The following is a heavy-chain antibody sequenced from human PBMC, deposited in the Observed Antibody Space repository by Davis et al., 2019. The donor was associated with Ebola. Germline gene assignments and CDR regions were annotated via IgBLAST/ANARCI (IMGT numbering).Heavy chain of an antibody. CDR2: IYTGDSDT. D-gene: IGHD2-8*02. V-gene: IGHV5-51*01. CDR3: ASLRRTITGMDDGFDI. J-gene: IGHJ3*02. Sequence: GESLKISCQDSGNSFTSHWIGWVRQMPGEGLEWMGLIYTGDSDTRYGPSFRGQVTISADKSVKTAFLQWSSLKASDTAMYYCASLRRTITGMDDGFDIWGQGTMVTVSS. CDR1: GNSFTSHW.